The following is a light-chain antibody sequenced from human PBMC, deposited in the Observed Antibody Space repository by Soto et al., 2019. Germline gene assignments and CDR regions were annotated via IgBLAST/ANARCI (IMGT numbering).Light chain of an antibody. V-gene: IGKV3-15*01. CDR3: QQYDNCPWT. CDR1: QSVSSD. J-gene: IGKJ1*01. CDR2: GIS. Sequence: EIVMTQSPPTLSVSPGERATLSCRASQSVSSDLAWYQQKPGQSPRLLIYGISSRATGIPARFSGSGSGTELSLTISSLQSGDFAVYYCQQYDNCPWTFGQGTKVEFK.